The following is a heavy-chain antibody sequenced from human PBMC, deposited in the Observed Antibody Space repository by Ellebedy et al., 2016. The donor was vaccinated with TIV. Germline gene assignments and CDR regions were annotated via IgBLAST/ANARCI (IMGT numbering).Heavy chain of an antibody. CDR1: GFSFSNFG. D-gene: IGHD3-22*01. J-gene: IGHJ4*02. CDR2: IRYDGSSN. CDR3: AKSLDYYDPPFDY. V-gene: IGHV3-30*02. Sequence: PGGSLRLSCAASGFSFSNFGMHWVRQAPGKGLEWVAFIRYDGSSNYSTDSVKGRFTISRDNSKNTLYLQMNSLRAEDTAVYYCAKSLDYYDPPFDYWGQGTLVTVSS.